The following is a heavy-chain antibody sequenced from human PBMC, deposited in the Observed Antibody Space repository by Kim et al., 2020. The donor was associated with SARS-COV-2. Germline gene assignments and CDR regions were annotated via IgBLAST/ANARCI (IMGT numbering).Heavy chain of an antibody. CDR3: ARVVATIKGSYYYYGMDV. CDR2: INHSGST. D-gene: IGHD5-12*01. V-gene: IGHV4-34*01. CDR1: GGSFSGYY. J-gene: IGHJ6*02. Sequence: SETLSLTCAVYGGSFSGYYWSWIRQPPGKGLEWIGEINHSGSTNYNPSLKSRVTISVDTSKNQFSLKLSSVTAADTAVYYCARVVATIKGSYYYYGMDVWGQGTTVTVSS.